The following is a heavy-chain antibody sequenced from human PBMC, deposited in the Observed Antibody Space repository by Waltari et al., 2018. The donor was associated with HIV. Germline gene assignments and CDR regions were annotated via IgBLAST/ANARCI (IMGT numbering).Heavy chain of an antibody. CDR3: ARSITMIVVLIAWGYGMDV. D-gene: IGHD3-22*01. CDR1: RYTCTGYY. Sequence: QVQLVQSGAEVKKPGTSVTVSCKASRYTCTGYYMPWVRQAPGQGLEWMGWINPNSGGTKYAQKFQDRVTMTRDTSISTAYMELSRLRSDDTAVYYCARSITMIVVLIAWGYGMDVWGQGTTVTVSS. J-gene: IGHJ6*02. V-gene: IGHV1-2*02. CDR2: INPNSGGT.